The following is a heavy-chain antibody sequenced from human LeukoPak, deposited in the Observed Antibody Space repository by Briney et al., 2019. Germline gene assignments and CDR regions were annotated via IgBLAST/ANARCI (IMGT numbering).Heavy chain of an antibody. CDR1: GLTFSSYW. CDR3: AREAGTSDY. J-gene: IGHJ4*02. CDR2: IKQDGSEK. Sequence: PGGSLRLSCAASGLTFSSYWMSWVRQAPGKGLEWVANIKQDGSEKYYVDSVKGRFTISRDNAKSSLYLQMNSLRAEDTAVYYCAREAGTSDYWGQGTLVTVSS. D-gene: IGHD6-13*01. V-gene: IGHV3-7*01.